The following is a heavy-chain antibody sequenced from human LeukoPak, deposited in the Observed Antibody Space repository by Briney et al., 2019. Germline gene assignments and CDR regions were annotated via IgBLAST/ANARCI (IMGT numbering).Heavy chain of an antibody. V-gene: IGHV3-23*01. CDR2: ISGSGGST. D-gene: IGHD1-26*01. Sequence: GGSLRLSCAASGFTFSSYWMSWVRQAPGKGLEWVSAISGSGGSTHYPDSVKGRFSISRDDSKNTLYLQMNSLRAEDTAVYYCAKEGVTTGFDYWGQGTLVAVSS. CDR3: AKEGVTTGFDY. J-gene: IGHJ4*02. CDR1: GFTFSSYW.